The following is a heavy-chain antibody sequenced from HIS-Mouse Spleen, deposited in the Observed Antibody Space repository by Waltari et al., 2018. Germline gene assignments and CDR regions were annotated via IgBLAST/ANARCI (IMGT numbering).Heavy chain of an antibody. D-gene: IGHD6-13*01. V-gene: IGHV4-39*07. J-gene: IGHJ2*01. CDR2: IYYSGST. Sequence: QLQLQESGPGLVTPSETLSLTCTVSGGPLSSSSYHWGWIRQPPGKGLEWIGSIYYSGSTYYNPSLKSRVTISVDTSKNQFSLKLSSVTAADTAVYYCAREIPYSSSWYDWYFDLWGRGTLVTVSS. CDR1: GGPLSSSSYH. CDR3: AREIPYSSSWYDWYFDL.